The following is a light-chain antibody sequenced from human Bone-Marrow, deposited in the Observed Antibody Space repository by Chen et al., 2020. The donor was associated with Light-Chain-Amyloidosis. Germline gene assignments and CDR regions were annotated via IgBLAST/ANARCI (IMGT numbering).Light chain of an antibody. CDR1: QTISSY. CDR2: AAS. CDR3: QQSYSWPRT. Sequence: IQMTPSPSSVSASVGDRVPLTCRASQTISSYVKWYQQRPGKAPKLLSSAASMLQSGVPSRFSGSGSGTDFTRTISSLQPEDFATYYCQQSYSWPRTFGGGTKVEIK. J-gene: IGKJ4*01. V-gene: IGKV1-39*01.